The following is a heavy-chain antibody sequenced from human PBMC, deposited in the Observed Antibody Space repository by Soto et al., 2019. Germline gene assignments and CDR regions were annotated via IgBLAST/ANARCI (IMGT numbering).Heavy chain of an antibody. CDR2: MYYSGST. J-gene: IGHJ4*02. V-gene: IGHV4-61*01. Sequence: KPSETLSLTCTVSGGSVSSGTYYWSWIRQPPGKGLGWIGYMYYSGSTNYNPSLKSRLTISVDTSKNQFSLKLSSVTAADTAVYYCARLQTVGLYDLLGYFDYWGQGILVTVSS. CDR3: ARLQTVGLYDLLGYFDY. CDR1: GGSVSSGTYY. D-gene: IGHD2-2*02.